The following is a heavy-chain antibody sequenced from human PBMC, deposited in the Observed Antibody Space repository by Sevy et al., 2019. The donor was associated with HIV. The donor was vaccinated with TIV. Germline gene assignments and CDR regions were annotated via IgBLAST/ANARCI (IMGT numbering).Heavy chain of an antibody. Sequence: GGSLRLSCAASGFAISNYAMTWVRQAPGKGLEWVSAISGSGGNTYYVGSVKGRFTISIDNSKNTLLLQMNSLRAEDTAVYYCVKVDGGYDYIWGSYRYHWFDPWGQGTLVTVSS. CDR1: GFAISNYA. D-gene: IGHD3-16*02. CDR3: VKVDGGYDYIWGSYRYHWFDP. CDR2: ISGSGGNT. J-gene: IGHJ5*02. V-gene: IGHV3-23*01.